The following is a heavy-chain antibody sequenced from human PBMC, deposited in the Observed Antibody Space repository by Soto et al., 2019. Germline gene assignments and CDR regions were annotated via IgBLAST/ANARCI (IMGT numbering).Heavy chain of an antibody. D-gene: IGHD3-10*01. Sequence: EVQLVESGGGLVKPGGSLRLSCAGSGFSFSTSSMNWVRQAPGKELEWVSAISGTSDYRYYADSVKGRFTISRDNAKNSLFMQMNSRGVEDTAVYHCARAPSYYGSGSYYPFDYWGQGTLVTVSS. V-gene: IGHV3-21*01. CDR1: GFSFSTSS. CDR3: ARAPSYYGSGSYYPFDY. J-gene: IGHJ4*02. CDR2: ISGTSDYR.